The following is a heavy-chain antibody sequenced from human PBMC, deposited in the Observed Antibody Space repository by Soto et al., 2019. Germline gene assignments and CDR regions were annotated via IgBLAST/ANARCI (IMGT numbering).Heavy chain of an antibody. CDR3: ARQGGYSSSWYPYYHYGMDV. V-gene: IGHV5-51*01. Sequence: GESLKISCRGSGYDFNTNWFGWVRQLPGRGLEWVGIMYPGDSDTRYNPSLQGHVTLSVDVTVSTAFLQWRSLETSDTGMYFCARQGGYSSSWYPYYHYGMDVWGQGTTVTVSS. CDR1: GYDFNTNW. J-gene: IGHJ6*02. CDR2: MYPGDSDT. D-gene: IGHD6-13*01.